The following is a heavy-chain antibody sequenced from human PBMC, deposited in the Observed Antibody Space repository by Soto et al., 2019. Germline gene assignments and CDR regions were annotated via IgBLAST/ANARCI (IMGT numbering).Heavy chain of an antibody. J-gene: IGHJ4*02. CDR1: GGSFSGYY. CDR2: INHSGST. CDR3: ARRPATGARNFDY. Sequence: SETLSLTCAVYGGSFSGYYWSWIRQPPGKGLGWIGEINHSGSTNYNPSLKSRVTISVDTSKNQFSLKLSSVTAADTAVYYCARRPATGARNFDYWGQGTLVTVSS. V-gene: IGHV4-34*01. D-gene: IGHD2-2*01.